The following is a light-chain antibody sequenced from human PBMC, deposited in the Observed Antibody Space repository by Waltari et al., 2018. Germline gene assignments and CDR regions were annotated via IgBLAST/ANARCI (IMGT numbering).Light chain of an antibody. CDR2: GAS. Sequence: EIVLTQSPGTLSLSPGERATLSCRASQSVSSSYLAWYQQKPGQAPRLLIHGASSRATGIPDRFSGSGSGTDFTLTISRLEPEDCAVYYCQQYGSSPLTFGGGTKVEIK. J-gene: IGKJ4*01. V-gene: IGKV3-20*01. CDR3: QQYGSSPLT. CDR1: QSVSSSY.